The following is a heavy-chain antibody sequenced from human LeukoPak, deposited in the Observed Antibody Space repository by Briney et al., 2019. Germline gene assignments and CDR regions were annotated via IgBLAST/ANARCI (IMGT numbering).Heavy chain of an antibody. CDR3: AKSRDLDYDILTGYYGPFDY. J-gene: IGHJ4*02. CDR2: ISWNSVRI. Sequence: PGKSLRLSCAASGFTFDDYVMHWVRQAPGKGLEWVSGISWNSVRIGYADTVKGRFTISRDNAKKSLFLQMNSLRTEDTALYYCAKSRDLDYDILTGYYGPFDYWGQGTLVTVSS. D-gene: IGHD3-9*01. CDR1: GFTFDDYV. V-gene: IGHV3-9*01.